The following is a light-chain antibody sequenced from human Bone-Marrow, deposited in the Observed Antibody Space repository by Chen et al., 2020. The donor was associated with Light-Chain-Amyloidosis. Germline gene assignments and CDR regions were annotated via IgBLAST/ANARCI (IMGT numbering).Light chain of an antibody. CDR3: QRYDGVPLFT. V-gene: IGKV1-33*01. CDR1: QDIAKF. Sequence: DIQMTQSPSSLSASVGDRVTITCQASQDIAKFLSWYQQRPGKAPNLLIYDVSNLHTGVPSRFSGNGSGTHFTLTISSLQPEDIATYYCQRYDGVPLFTFGPGTKVDLK. CDR2: DVS. J-gene: IGKJ3*01.